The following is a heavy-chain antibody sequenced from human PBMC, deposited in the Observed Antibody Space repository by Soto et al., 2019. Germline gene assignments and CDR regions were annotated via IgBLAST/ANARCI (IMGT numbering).Heavy chain of an antibody. CDR1: GFTFSSYA. CDR2: ISYDGSNK. J-gene: IGHJ4*02. CDR3: ASPYDFPLFDY. Sequence: ESGGGVVQPGRSLRLSCAASGFTFSSYAMHWVRQAPGKGLEWVAVISYDGSNKYYADSVKGRFTISRDNSKNTLYLQMNSLSAEDTDVYYCASPYDFPLFDYWGQGTLVTVSS. V-gene: IGHV3-30-3*01. D-gene: IGHD3-3*01.